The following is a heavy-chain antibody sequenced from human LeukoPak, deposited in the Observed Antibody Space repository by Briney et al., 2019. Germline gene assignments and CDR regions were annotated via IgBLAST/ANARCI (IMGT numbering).Heavy chain of an antibody. D-gene: IGHD3-10*01. CDR2: IYYSGST. V-gene: IGHV4-31*03. CDR1: GGSISSGGYY. Sequence: SETLSLTCTVSGGSISSGGYYWSWIRQHPGKGLEWIGYIYYSGSTYYNPSLKSRVTISVDTSKNQFSLKLSSVTAADTAVYYCARVAMVRGVIWDYWGQGTLVTVSS. CDR3: ARVAMVRGVIWDY. J-gene: IGHJ4*02.